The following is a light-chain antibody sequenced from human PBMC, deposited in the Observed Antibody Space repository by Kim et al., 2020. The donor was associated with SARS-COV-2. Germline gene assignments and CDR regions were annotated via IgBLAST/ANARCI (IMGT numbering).Light chain of an antibody. CDR3: QSADSSGTWV. Sequence: YELTQPPSVSVSPGQTARITCSGDALPKQYAYWYQQKPGQAPVLVIYKDSERPSGIPERFSGSSSGTTVTLTISGVQAEDEADYYCQSADSSGTWVFGGGTQLTVL. J-gene: IGLJ3*02. CDR1: ALPKQY. CDR2: KDS. V-gene: IGLV3-25*03.